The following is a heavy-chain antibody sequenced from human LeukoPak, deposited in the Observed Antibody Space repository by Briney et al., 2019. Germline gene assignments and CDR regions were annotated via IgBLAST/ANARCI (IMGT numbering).Heavy chain of an antibody. V-gene: IGHV4-34*01. Sequence: SETLSLTCAVYGGSFSGYYWSWIRQPPGKGLEWIGEINHSGSTNYNPSLKSRVTISVDTSKNQLSLRLTSVTAADTAVYFCARVYGGWPDNAMDVWGKGTTVTISS. CDR2: INHSGST. CDR3: ARVYGGWPDNAMDV. D-gene: IGHD3-3*01. CDR1: GGSFSGYY. J-gene: IGHJ6*03.